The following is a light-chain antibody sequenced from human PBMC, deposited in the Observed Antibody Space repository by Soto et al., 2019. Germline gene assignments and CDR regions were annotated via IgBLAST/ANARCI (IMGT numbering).Light chain of an antibody. CDR2: VTSDGSH. J-gene: IGLJ3*02. CDR1: SGHSSYA. Sequence: QPVLTQSPSASASLGASVKLTCTLSSGHSSYAIAWHQQQPEQGPRYLMKVTSDGSHTQGGGIPERFSGSSSVSERYLTFSSQQSEEDANYYCHTWGYGFWVFGGGTKLTVL. V-gene: IGLV4-69*01. CDR3: HTWGYGFWV.